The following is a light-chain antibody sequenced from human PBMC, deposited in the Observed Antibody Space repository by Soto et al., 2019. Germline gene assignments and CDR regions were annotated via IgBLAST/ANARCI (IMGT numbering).Light chain of an antibody. Sequence: EIVMTRSPETLSVSPGERVTLSCRASQSVGNNLAWHQQKPGQAPRLLIYGASTRATGFPARFSGSGSGTEFTLTISSLQSEDFAVYYCQQYNGWPITFGQGTRLEIK. CDR3: QQYNGWPIT. CDR1: QSVGNN. CDR2: GAS. J-gene: IGKJ5*01. V-gene: IGKV3-15*01.